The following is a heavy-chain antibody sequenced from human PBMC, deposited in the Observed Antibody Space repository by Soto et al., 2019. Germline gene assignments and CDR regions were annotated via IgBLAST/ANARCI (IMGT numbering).Heavy chain of an antibody. V-gene: IGHV3-13*01. CDR2: IGTAGDT. CDR3: AREAFWSGSHYGMDV. Sequence: PGGSLRLSCAASGFTFSSYDMHWVRQATGKGLEWVSAIGTAGDTYYPGSVKGRFTISRENAKNSLYLQMNSLRAGDTAVYYCAREAFWSGSHYGMDVWGQGTTVTVSS. CDR1: GFTFSSYD. J-gene: IGHJ6*02. D-gene: IGHD3-3*01.